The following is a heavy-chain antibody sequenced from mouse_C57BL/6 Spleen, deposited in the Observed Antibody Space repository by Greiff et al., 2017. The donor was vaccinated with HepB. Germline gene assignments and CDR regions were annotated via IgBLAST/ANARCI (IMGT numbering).Heavy chain of an antibody. CDR2: IDPSDSYT. J-gene: IGHJ4*01. V-gene: IGHV1-59*01. CDR1: GYTFTSYW. D-gene: IGHD1-1*01. CDR3: WYYGYAMDY. Sequence: VQLQQPGAELVRPGPSVKLSCKASGYTFTSYWMHWVKQRPGQGLEWIGVIDPSDSYTNYNQKFKGKATLTVDTSSSTAYMQLSSLTSEDSAVYYCWYYGYAMDYWGQGTSVTVSS.